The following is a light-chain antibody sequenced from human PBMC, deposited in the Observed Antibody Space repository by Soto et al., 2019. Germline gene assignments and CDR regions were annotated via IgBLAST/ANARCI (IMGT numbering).Light chain of an antibody. V-gene: IGKV3-11*01. CDR3: QQRLNWPPN. CDR1: QSVSNN. CDR2: DAS. Sequence: EILMTQSPATLSVSPGDRATLSCRASQSVSNNLAWYQQRPGQAPRLLIYDASNRASGVPAKFSGSGSGTDFTLTISDLEPADFGLYYCQQRLNWPPNFGQGTKVDI. J-gene: IGKJ1*01.